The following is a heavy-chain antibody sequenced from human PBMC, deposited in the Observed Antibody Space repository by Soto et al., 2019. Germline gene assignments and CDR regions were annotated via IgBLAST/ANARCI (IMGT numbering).Heavy chain of an antibody. CDR1: GFTFSSYG. D-gene: IGHD4-17*01. Sequence: GGSLTLSCAASGFTFSSYGMYWDCQAPGKGVEWVAVISYDASNKYYADSVKGRFTISRDNSKTTLYLHMNSLRVEDTAVYYCEKDLAEANTVLDYWGQGTLVTVSS. J-gene: IGHJ4*02. V-gene: IGHV3-30*18. CDR2: ISYDASNK. CDR3: EKDLAEANTVLDY.